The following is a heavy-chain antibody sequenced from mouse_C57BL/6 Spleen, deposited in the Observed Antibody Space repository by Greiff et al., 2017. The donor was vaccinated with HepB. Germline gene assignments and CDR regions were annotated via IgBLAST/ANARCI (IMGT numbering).Heavy chain of an antibody. CDR1: GYAFSSSW. V-gene: IGHV1-82*01. Sequence: QVQLKQSGPELVKPGASVKISCKASGYAFSSSWMNWVKQRPGKGLEWIGRIYPGDGDTNYNGKFKGKATLTADKSSSTAYMQLSSLTSEDSAVYFCASLGAYSNHEGFAYWGQGTLVTVSA. CDR2: IYPGDGDT. CDR3: ASLGAYSNHEGFAY. J-gene: IGHJ3*01. D-gene: IGHD2-5*01.